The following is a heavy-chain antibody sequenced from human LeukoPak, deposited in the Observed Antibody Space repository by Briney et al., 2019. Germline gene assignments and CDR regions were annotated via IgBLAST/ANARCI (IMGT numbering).Heavy chain of an antibody. CDR3: ARVVVEADAFDI. CDR1: GGSFSGYY. D-gene: IGHD2-2*01. Sequence: SETLSLTCAVYGGSFSGYYWSWIRQPPGKGLEWIGEINHSGSTNYNPSLKSRVTISVDTSKNQFSLKLSSVTAADTAVNYCARVVVEADAFDIWGQGTMVTVSS. V-gene: IGHV4-34*01. J-gene: IGHJ3*02. CDR2: INHSGST.